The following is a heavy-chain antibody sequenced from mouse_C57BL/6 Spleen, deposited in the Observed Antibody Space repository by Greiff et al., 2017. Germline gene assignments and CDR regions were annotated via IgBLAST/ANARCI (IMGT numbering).Heavy chain of an antibody. D-gene: IGHD1-1*01. Sequence: QVQLKQSGPGLVAPSQSLSITCTVSGFSLTSYAISWVRQPPGKGLEWLGVIWTGGGTNYNSALKSRLSISKDNSKSQVFLKMNSLQTDDTARYYCARNSGLYYGSSYGYFDVWGTGTTVTVSS. CDR1: GFSLTSYA. CDR3: ARNSGLYYGSSYGYFDV. CDR2: IWTGGGT. V-gene: IGHV2-9-1*01. J-gene: IGHJ1*03.